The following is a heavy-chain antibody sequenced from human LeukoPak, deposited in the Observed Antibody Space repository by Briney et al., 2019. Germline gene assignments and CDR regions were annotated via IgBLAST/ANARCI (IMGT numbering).Heavy chain of an antibody. CDR3: ARGAPYSSSWYR. V-gene: IGHV4-59*01. J-gene: IGHJ5*02. CDR2: IYYSGST. D-gene: IGHD6-13*01. Sequence: SETLSLTCTASGGSISSYYWSWIRQPPGKGLEWIGYIYYSGSTNYNPSLKSRVTISVDTSKNQFSLKLSSVTAADTAVYYCARGAPYSSSWYRWGQGTLVTVSS. CDR1: GGSISSYY.